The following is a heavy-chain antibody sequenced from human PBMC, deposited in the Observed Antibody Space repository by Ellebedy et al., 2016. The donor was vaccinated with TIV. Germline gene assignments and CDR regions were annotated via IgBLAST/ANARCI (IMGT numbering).Heavy chain of an antibody. V-gene: IGHV3-66*04. CDR3: ARQGDSSGWSGMDV. Sequence: GESLKISCAASGQPVSSFYMSWVRQAPGKGLEWVSVSYSGGNTYYADSVKGRFTISRDNSKNTLYLQMNSLRAEDTAVYYCARQGDSSGWSGMDVWGQGTTVTVSS. J-gene: IGHJ6*02. D-gene: IGHD6-19*01. CDR1: GQPVSSFY. CDR2: SYSGGNT.